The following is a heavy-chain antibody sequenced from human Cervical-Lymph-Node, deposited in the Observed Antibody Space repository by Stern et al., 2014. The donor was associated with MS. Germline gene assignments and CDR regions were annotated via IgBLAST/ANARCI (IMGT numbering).Heavy chain of an antibody. J-gene: IGHJ6*02. CDR2: ISAYSGDT. CDR3: ARDLQRFGELSGYYHAMDV. Sequence: VQLVESGAEVKKPGASVKVSCNASGYMFSRYGIDWVRQAPGQGLEWMGRISAYSGDTNYAQKFQGRVTVTTDTAMSTAYMELRSLRSDDTAVYYCARDLQRFGELSGYYHAMDVWGQGTILTVSS. V-gene: IGHV1-18*01. CDR1: GYMFSRYG. D-gene: IGHD3-10*01.